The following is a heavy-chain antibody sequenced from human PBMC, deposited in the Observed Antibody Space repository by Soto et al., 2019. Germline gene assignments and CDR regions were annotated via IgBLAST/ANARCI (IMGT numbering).Heavy chain of an antibody. CDR1: GGSISSSNW. V-gene: IGHV4-4*02. D-gene: IGHD3-10*01. Sequence: SETLSLTCAVSGGSISSSNWWSWVRQPPGKGLEWIGEIYHSGSTNYNPSLKSRVTISVDKSKNQFSLKLSSVTAADTAVCYCASLWSGEGDYYYGMDVWGQGTTVTVSS. CDR3: ASLWSGEGDYYYGMDV. J-gene: IGHJ6*02. CDR2: IYHSGST.